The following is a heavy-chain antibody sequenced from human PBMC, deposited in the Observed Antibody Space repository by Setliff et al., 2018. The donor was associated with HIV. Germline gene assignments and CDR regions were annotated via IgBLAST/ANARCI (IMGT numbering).Heavy chain of an antibody. J-gene: IGHJ4*02. CDR2: INREETTE. D-gene: IGHD1-1*01. Sequence: GVSLRLSCAASGFTFSTYSMNWVRQAPGRGLEWISYINREETTEWYADSVKGRFIISRDNAKNSLYLQMSSLRAEDTAVYFCVRDINWAFDYWGQGILVTVSS. CDR1: GFTFSTYS. CDR3: VRDINWAFDY. V-gene: IGHV3-48*01.